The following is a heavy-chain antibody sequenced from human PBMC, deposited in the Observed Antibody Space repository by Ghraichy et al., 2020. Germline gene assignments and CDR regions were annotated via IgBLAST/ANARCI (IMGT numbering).Heavy chain of an antibody. Sequence: GGSLRLSCAASGFTFSDYYISWIRQAPGKGLEWVSYISSSGSTIYYADSVKGRFTISRDNAKNSLYLQMNSLRAEDTAVYYCARDLGGDLLLYYYGMDVWGQGTTVTVSS. CDR2: ISSSGSTI. D-gene: IGHD2/OR15-2a*01. CDR1: GFTFSDYY. CDR3: ARDLGGDLLLYYYGMDV. J-gene: IGHJ6*02. V-gene: IGHV3-11*01.